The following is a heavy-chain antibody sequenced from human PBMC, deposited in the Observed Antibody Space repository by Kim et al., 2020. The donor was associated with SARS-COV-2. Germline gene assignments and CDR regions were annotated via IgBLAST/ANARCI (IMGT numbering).Heavy chain of an antibody. V-gene: IGHV4-59*08. CDR2: VFYTGGT. J-gene: IGHJ4*02. D-gene: IGHD6-13*01. Sequence: SETLSLTCTVSGGSITNYYWSWIRQPPGKGLEWIGYVFYTGGTNYNPSLRSRVTISVDTSKSRFSLKLTSVTAADTAVYYCARHAGTWSYFYYWGQGTLV. CDR1: GGSITNYY. CDR3: ARHAGTWSYFYY.